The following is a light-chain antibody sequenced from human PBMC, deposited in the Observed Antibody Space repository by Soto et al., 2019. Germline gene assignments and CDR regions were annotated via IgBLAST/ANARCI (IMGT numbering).Light chain of an antibody. Sequence: ILMTQSPATVSVSPGESATLSCRASQTIYYNVAWYQHRPGQAPRLLIYRASTRAPGVPARFSGSGSGTEFTLTISSLKPEDFTVDACLQYHNLWAFGQGTKVDIK. CDR2: RAS. J-gene: IGKJ1*01. CDR3: LQYHNLWA. CDR1: QTIYYN. V-gene: IGKV3-15*01.